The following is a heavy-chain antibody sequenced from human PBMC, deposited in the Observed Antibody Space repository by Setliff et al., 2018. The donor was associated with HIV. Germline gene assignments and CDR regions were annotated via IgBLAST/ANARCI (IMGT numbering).Heavy chain of an antibody. CDR3: ARQGKVGSGSYDYYYYMDV. Sequence: PGGSLRLSCAASGFTLSGYWMHWFRQVPGKGLLWVSRISTDGSNIKYADSVKGRFTISRDSAKNTLYLQMNSPRADDTAVYYCARQGKVGSGSYDYYYYMDVWGKGTTVTVSS. V-gene: IGHV3-74*03. CDR2: ISTDGSNI. D-gene: IGHD3-10*01. CDR1: GFTLSGYW. J-gene: IGHJ6*03.